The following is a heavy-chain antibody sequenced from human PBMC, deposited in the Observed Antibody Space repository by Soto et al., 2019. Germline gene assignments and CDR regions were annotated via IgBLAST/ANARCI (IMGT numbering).Heavy chain of an antibody. D-gene: IGHD5-18*01. Sequence: SVKVSCKASGGTFSSYAISWVRQAPGQGLEWMGGIIPIFGTANYAQKFQGRVTITADKSTSTAYTELSSLRSEDTAVYYCAIGRGGDTAMATDYWGQGTLVTVSS. V-gene: IGHV1-69*06. CDR3: AIGRGGDTAMATDY. J-gene: IGHJ4*02. CDR1: GGTFSSYA. CDR2: IIPIFGTA.